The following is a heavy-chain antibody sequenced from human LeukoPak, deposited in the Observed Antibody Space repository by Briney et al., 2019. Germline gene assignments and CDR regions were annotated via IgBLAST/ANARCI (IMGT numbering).Heavy chain of an antibody. V-gene: IGHV4-59*08. Sequence: PSETLSLTCTVSGGSIRSNYWSWLRQPPGKGLEWIGYIHYSGSTNYNPSLKSRVTISVDTSKNQFSLKLSSVTAADTAVYYCASYLTIVGNSYGFDHWGQGTLVTVSS. CDR2: IHYSGST. J-gene: IGHJ4*02. CDR3: ASYLTIVGNSYGFDH. D-gene: IGHD5-18*01. CDR1: GGSIRSNY.